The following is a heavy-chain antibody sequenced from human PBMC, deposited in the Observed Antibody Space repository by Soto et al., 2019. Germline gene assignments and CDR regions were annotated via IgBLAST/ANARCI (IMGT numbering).Heavy chain of an antibody. J-gene: IGHJ4*02. V-gene: IGHV1-69*04. CDR1: GGTFSSYT. D-gene: IGHD3-10*01. Sequence: ASVKVSCKASGGTFSSYTISWVRQAPGQGLEWMGRIIPILGIANYAQKFQGRVTITADKSTSTAYMELSSLRSEDTAVYYCARDREYYYGSVPYYFDYWGQGTLVTVSS. CDR3: ARDREYYYGSVPYYFDY. CDR2: IIPILGIA.